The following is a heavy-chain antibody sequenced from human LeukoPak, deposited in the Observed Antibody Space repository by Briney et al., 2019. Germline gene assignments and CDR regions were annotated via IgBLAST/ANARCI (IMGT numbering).Heavy chain of an antibody. CDR1: GGSISSGDYY. CDR3: ARDQVGGSYAFDY. D-gene: IGHD1-26*01. V-gene: IGHV4-30-4*01. CDR2: IYYSGST. Sequence: SETLSLTCSVSGGSISSGDYYWTWIRQPPGKGLEWIGYIYYSGSTYYNPSLKSRVTISVDTSKNQFSLKLSSVTAADTAVYYCARDQVGGSYAFDYWGQGTLVTVSS. J-gene: IGHJ4*02.